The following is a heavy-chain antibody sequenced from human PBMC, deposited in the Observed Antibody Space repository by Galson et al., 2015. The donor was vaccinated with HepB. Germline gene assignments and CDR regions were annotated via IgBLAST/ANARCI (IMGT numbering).Heavy chain of an antibody. CDR3: ARETRRLLWFGELPDFDY. CDR2: ISSSSSYI. CDR1: GFTFSSYS. J-gene: IGHJ4*02. V-gene: IGHV3-21*01. Sequence: SLRLSCAASGFTFSSYSMNWVRQAPGKGLEWVSSISSSSSYIYYADSVKGRFTISRDNAKNSLYLQMNSLRAEDTAVYYCARETRRLLWFGELPDFDYWGQGTLVTVSS. D-gene: IGHD3-10*01.